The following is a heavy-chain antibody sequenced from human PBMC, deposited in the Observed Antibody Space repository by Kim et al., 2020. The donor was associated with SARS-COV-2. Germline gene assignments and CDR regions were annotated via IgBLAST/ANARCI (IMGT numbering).Heavy chain of an antibody. CDR2: ISSSSDYI. V-gene: IGHV3-21*01. Sequence: SMKWVRQAPGKGLELVSSISSSSDYISYADSVTGRFTISRDNAKNSLYLQMNSQRAEDTAVYYCARDSQYYDFWSGYSWDWFDPWGQGTLAT. J-gene: IGHJ5*02. D-gene: IGHD3-3*01. CDR3: ARDSQYYDFWSGYSWDWFDP. CDR1: S.